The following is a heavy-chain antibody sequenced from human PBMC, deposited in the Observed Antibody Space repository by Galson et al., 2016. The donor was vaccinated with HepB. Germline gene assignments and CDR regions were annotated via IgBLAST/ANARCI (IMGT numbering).Heavy chain of an antibody. CDR2: ISASGDDT. Sequence: SLRLSCAASGFTFRSSAMSWVRQTPGKGLEWVSAISASGDDTHYADAVKGRFTISRDNSKNTLYLQMSSLRADDTAVYYCAKALGAHNTGWFGHDCWGRGTLVTVS. D-gene: IGHD3-10*01. J-gene: IGHJ4*02. CDR3: AKALGAHNTGWFGHDC. V-gene: IGHV3-23*01. CDR1: GFTFRSSA.